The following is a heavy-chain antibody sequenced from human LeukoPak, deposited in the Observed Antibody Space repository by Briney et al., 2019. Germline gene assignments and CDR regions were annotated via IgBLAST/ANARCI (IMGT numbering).Heavy chain of an antibody. CDR1: GFSFSDHY. CDR3: ARGQINCNYGGCFLDY. Sequence: GGSLRLSCAASGFSFSDHYMDWVRQAPGKGLEWVGRTRNKANSYTTEYAASVKGRFTISRDDSKNSLYLQMNSLKTEDTAVYYCARGQINCNYGGCFLDYWGQGTLVTVSS. CDR2: TRNKANSYTT. J-gene: IGHJ4*02. V-gene: IGHV3-72*01. D-gene: IGHD2-15*01.